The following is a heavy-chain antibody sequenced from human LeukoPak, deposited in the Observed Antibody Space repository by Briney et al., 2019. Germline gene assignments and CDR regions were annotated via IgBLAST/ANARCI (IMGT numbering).Heavy chain of an antibody. D-gene: IGHD2/OR15-2a*01. J-gene: IGHJ4*02. CDR3: AKYGASTTRGY. CDR1: DFNFSSHG. Sequence: GGSLRLSCAASDFNFSSHGMHWVRQAPGKGLEWVAFTRSDGSDKYYAASVKGRFTISRDNSKNTLYLHMNSLRAEDTAIYYCAKYGASTTRGYWGQGTLVTVSS. V-gene: IGHV3-30*02. CDR2: TRSDGSDK.